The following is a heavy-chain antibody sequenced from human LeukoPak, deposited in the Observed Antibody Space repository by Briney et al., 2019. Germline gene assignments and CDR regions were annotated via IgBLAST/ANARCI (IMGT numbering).Heavy chain of an antibody. D-gene: IGHD5-18*01. J-gene: IGHJ4*02. CDR3: ARDRHGYSYAMYYFDY. CDR2: INPNSGGT. Sequence: GALVKVSCKASGYTFTGYYMHWVRQAPGQGLEWMGWINPNSGGTNYAQKFQGWVTMTRDTSISTAYMELSRLRSDDTAVYYCARDRHGYSYAMYYFDYWGQGTLVTVSS. V-gene: IGHV1-2*04. CDR1: GYTFTGYY.